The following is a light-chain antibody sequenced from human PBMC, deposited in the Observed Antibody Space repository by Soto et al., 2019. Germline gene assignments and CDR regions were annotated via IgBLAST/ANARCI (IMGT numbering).Light chain of an antibody. CDR2: YTS. V-gene: IGKV3-11*01. CDR3: HQRQSWPRT. Sequence: IVLTQSPSTLSSYPVPTATRSCRASQYVGTRLAWYQHKPGQAPRLLIYYTSNRATGIPARFSGSGSGTDFTLTINSLAPEDFAIYYCHQRQSWPRTFGQGGKADI. J-gene: IGKJ1*01. CDR1: QYVGTR.